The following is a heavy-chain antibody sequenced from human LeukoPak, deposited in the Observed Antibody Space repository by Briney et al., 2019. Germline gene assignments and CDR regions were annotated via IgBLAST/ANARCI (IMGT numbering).Heavy chain of an antibody. J-gene: IGHJ3*02. Sequence: GESLKISCKGSGYRFTKSWIGWVRQMPGKGLEWLGIIYPDDSRTRYSPSFQGQVTISVDKSITTAYLQWTSLKASDTAMYYCASRINDAFDIWGQGTMVTVSS. CDR3: ASRINDAFDI. CDR2: IYPDDSRT. CDR1: GYRFTKSW. V-gene: IGHV5-51*01.